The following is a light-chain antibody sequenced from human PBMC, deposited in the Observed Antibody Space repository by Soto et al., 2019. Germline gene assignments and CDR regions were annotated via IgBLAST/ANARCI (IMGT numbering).Light chain of an antibody. V-gene: IGLV2-8*01. Sequence: QSALTQPPSASGSPGQSVTISCTGTSSDIGGYNYVSWYQQHSGTAPKLMIYEVSQRPSGVPDRFSGSKSGNTASLTVSGLQAEDEADYYCSSYAGSNNFVVFGGGTKLTVL. CDR2: EVS. CDR3: SSYAGSNNFVV. CDR1: SSDIGGYNY. J-gene: IGLJ2*01.